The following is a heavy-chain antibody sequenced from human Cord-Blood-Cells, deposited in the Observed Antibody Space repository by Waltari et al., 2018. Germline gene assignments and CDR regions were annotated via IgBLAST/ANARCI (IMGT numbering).Heavy chain of an antibody. CDR3: ARYTAMALFDY. V-gene: IGHV5-51*01. CDR2: IYPGDSDT. Sequence: EVQLVPSGAEVKKPGESLKIACTGSGYRFTRYWSGCVRQMPGKGLEWMGIIYPGDSDTRYSPSFQGQVTISADKSISTAYLQWSSLKASDTAMYYCARYTAMALFDYWGQGTLVTVSS. CDR1: GYRFTRYW. J-gene: IGHJ4*02. D-gene: IGHD5-18*01.